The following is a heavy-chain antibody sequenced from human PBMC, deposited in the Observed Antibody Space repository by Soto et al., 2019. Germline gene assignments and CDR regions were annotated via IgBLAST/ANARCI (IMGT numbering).Heavy chain of an antibody. CDR2: ISAYNGNT. J-gene: IGHJ4*02. V-gene: IGHV1-18*01. CDR1: GYTFTSYG. CDR3: ARDQSENIVVVPAASDY. Sequence: ASVKVSCKASGYTFTSYGISWVRQAPGQGLEWMGWISAYNGNTNYAQKLQGRVTMTTDTSTSTAYMELRSLRSDDTAVYYCARDQSENIVVVPAASDYWGQGTLVTVSS. D-gene: IGHD2-2*01.